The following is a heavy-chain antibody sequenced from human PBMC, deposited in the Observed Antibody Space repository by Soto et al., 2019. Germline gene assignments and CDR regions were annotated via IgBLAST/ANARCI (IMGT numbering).Heavy chain of an antibody. CDR2: INPNSGGT. Sequence: ASAKVSCKASGYTFTGYYMHWVRQAPGQGLEWMGWINPNSGGTNYAQKFQGRVTMTTDTSTSTAYMELRSLRSDDTAVYYCARDEDYGDYGYYYWGQGTLVTVSS. CDR3: ARDEDYGDYGYYY. CDR1: GYTFTGYY. D-gene: IGHD4-17*01. J-gene: IGHJ4*02. V-gene: IGHV1-2*02.